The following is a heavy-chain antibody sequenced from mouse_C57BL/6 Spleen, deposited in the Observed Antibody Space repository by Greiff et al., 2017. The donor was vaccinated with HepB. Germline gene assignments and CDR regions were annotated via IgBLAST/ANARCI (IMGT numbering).Heavy chain of an antibody. CDR3: ARDGYFRYYAMDY. CDR2: INPSNGGT. CDR1: GYTFTSYW. D-gene: IGHD2-3*01. J-gene: IGHJ4*01. Sequence: QVQLKQPGTELVKPGASVKLSCKASGYTFTSYWMHWVKQRPGQGLEWIGNINPSNGGTNYNEKFKSKATLTVDKSSSTAYMQLSSLTSEDSAVYYCARDGYFRYYAMDYWGQGTSVTVSS. V-gene: IGHV1-53*01.